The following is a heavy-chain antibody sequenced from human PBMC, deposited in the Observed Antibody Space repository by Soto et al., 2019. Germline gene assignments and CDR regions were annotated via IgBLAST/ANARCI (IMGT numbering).Heavy chain of an antibody. V-gene: IGHV4-4*07. CDR3: TKGPTWNRYYRGVEV. Sequence: PSKTLSLTCTVSGDSVSNYYWSWIRQPAGRGLEWIGRVYSSGATDYNPSLNGRVTMSVDTSRNQFSLRLSSVTAADTAIYYCTKGPTWNRYYRGVEVWGQGTAVTVSS. CDR2: VYSSGAT. CDR1: GDSVSNYY. D-gene: IGHD1-1*01. J-gene: IGHJ6*02.